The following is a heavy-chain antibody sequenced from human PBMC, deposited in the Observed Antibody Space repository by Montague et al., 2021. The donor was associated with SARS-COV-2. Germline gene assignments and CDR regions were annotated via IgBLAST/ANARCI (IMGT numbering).Heavy chain of an antibody. V-gene: IGHV4-59*01. CDR3: ARGSGWMGNAFDI. Sequence: SETLSLTCTVSGGSISSYYCSWIRQPPGKGLEWNGYIYNSGSTNYNLSLKSRVTISVETSKNQFSLKLSPVTAADTAVYYCARGSGWMGNAFDIWGQGTMVTVSS. J-gene: IGHJ3*02. D-gene: IGHD6-19*01. CDR1: GGSISSYY. CDR2: IYNSGST.